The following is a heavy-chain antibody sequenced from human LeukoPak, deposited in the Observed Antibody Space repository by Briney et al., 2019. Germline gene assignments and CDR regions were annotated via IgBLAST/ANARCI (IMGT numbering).Heavy chain of an antibody. CDR3: AKSLRGYDVFDY. CDR2: ISGSGGST. Sequence: GGSLRLSCAASGFTFSSYAMSRVRQVPGKGLEWVSAISGSGGSTYYADSVKGRFTISRDNSKNTLYLQMNSLRAEDTAVYYCAKSLRGYDVFDYWGRGTLVTVSS. D-gene: IGHD5-12*01. V-gene: IGHV3-23*01. CDR1: GFTFSSYA. J-gene: IGHJ4*02.